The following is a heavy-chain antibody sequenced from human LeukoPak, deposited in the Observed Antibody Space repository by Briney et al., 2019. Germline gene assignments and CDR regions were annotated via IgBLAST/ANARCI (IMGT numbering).Heavy chain of an antibody. D-gene: IGHD1-20*01. J-gene: IGHJ6*02. V-gene: IGHV4-59*01. CDR3: ARENRNWTPGNYGMDV. CDR1: GASISSYY. Sequence: PSETLSLTCSVSGASISSYYWSWMRQPPGKGLEWIGYISNSGSTNYNPSLKSRVTISVDTSKNQFSLKLSSVTAADTAVYYCARENRNWTPGNYGMDVWGQGTTVTVSS. CDR2: ISNSGST.